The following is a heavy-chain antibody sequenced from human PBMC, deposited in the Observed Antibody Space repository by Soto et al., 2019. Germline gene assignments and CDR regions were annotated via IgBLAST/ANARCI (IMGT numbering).Heavy chain of an antibody. D-gene: IGHD4-17*01. CDR1: GFTFSSYG. Sequence: GGSLRLSCAASGFTFSSYGMHWVRQAPGKGLEWVAVIWYDGSNKYYADSVKGRFTISRDNSKNTLYLQMNSLRAEDTAVYYCARDLSTVTLDPWXQGTLVTVSS. V-gene: IGHV3-33*01. CDR3: ARDLSTVTLDP. J-gene: IGHJ5*02. CDR2: IWYDGSNK.